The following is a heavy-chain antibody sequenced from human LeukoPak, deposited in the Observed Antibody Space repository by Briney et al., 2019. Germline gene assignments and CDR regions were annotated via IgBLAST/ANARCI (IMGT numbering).Heavy chain of an antibody. CDR1: GFTFSDYY. V-gene: IGHV3-11*01. CDR3: ARGALEMATSYFDY. D-gene: IGHD5-24*01. CDR2: ISSSGSTI. Sequence: GGSLRLSCAASGFTFSDYYMSWIRQAPGKGLEWVSYISSSGSTIYYADSVKGRFTISRDNAKNSLYLQMNSLRAEDTSVYYCARGALEMATSYFDYWGQGTLVTVSS. J-gene: IGHJ4*02.